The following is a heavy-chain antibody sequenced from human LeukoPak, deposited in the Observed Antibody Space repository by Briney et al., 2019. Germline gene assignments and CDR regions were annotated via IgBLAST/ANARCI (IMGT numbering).Heavy chain of an antibody. J-gene: IGHJ4*02. CDR3: ARPLYDYVCGSYRGSLNY. V-gene: IGHV3-33*01. D-gene: IGHD3-16*02. CDR2: IWYDGSNK. CDR1: GFTFSSYG. Sequence: GGSLRLSCAASGFTFSSYGMHWVRQAPGKGLEWVAVIWYDGSNKYYADSVKGRFTISRDNSKNTLYLQMNSLRAEDTAVYYCARPLYDYVCGSYRGSLNYWGQGTLVTVSS.